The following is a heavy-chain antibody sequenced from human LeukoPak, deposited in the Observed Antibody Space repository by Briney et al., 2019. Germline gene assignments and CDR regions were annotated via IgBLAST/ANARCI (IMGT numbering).Heavy chain of an antibody. Sequence: SETLSLTCTVSGGSISSGGYYWSWIRQHPGKGLEWIGYIYYSGSTYYNPSLKSRVTISVDTSKNQFSLKLSSVTAADTAMYYCARDLPDSSGIDYWGQGTLVTVSS. CDR3: ARDLPDSSGIDY. D-gene: IGHD3-22*01. CDR1: GGSISSGGYY. V-gene: IGHV4-31*03. CDR2: IYYSGST. J-gene: IGHJ4*02.